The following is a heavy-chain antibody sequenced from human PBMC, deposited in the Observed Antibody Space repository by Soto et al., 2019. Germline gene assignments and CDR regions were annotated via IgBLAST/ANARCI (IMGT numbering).Heavy chain of an antibody. D-gene: IGHD6-19*01. V-gene: IGHV4-30-4*01. CDR1: GGPISGDYY. J-gene: IGHJ4*02. CDR2: IFYSGST. CDR3: VRQGLAFASSGYPSRYFDF. Sequence: SETLSLTCNVSGGPISGDYYWTWIRQPPGKGLEWIGYIFYSGSTYYNPSLKSRVTMSVDTSKNQFSLRLISVTAAVTAVYYCVRQGLAFASSGYPSRYFDFWGQGILVTFSS.